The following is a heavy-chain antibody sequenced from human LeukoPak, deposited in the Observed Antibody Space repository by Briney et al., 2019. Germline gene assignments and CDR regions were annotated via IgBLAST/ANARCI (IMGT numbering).Heavy chain of an antibody. CDR1: GGSVSSYC. V-gene: IGHV4-59*02. J-gene: IGHJ4*02. CDR3: ASADYDILTGYQY. Sequence: SETLSLTCTVSGGSVSSYCWNWIRQPPGKGLEWIGYINYSGSTNYNPSLKSRVTISVDTSKNQFSLKLSSVTAADTAVYYCASADYDILTGYQYWGQGTLVTVSS. D-gene: IGHD3-9*01. CDR2: INYSGST.